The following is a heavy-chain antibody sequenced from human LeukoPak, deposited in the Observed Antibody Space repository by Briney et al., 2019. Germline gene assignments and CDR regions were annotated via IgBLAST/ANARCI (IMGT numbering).Heavy chain of an antibody. CDR2: SNPSGVGT. CDR1: GYTFTSYY. Sequence: ASVTVPCKASGYTFTSYYMHWVRQAPGQGLEWMGVSNPSGVGTNYAQKFQGRVTMTRDTSTTTVYMELSSLRSEDTAVYYCAREESGGYFDYWGQGTLVTVSS. CDR3: AREESGGYFDY. J-gene: IGHJ4*02. D-gene: IGHD2-8*02. V-gene: IGHV1-46*01.